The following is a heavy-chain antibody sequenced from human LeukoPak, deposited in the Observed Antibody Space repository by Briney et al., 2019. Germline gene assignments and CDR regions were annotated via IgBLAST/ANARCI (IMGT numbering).Heavy chain of an antibody. Sequence: GASVKVSCKASGYTFTSYYMHWVRQAPGQGLEWMGIINPSGGSTSYAQKSQGRVTMTRDTSTSTVYMELSSLRSEDTAVYYCARGVRTAMAYGSWFDPWGQGTLVTVSS. CDR3: ARGVRTAMAYGSWFDP. J-gene: IGHJ5*02. CDR1: GYTFTSYY. D-gene: IGHD5-18*01. CDR2: INPSGGST. V-gene: IGHV1-46*01.